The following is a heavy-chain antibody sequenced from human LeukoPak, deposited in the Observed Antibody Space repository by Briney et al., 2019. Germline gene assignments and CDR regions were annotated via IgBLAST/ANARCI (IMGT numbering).Heavy chain of an antibody. CDR3: ARREDYNWFDP. V-gene: IGHV3-11*01. D-gene: IGHD1-26*01. J-gene: IGHJ5*02. CDR2: ISSSGSTI. Sequence: GGSLRLSCAASGFTFSDYYMSWIRQTPGKGLEWVSYISSSGSTIYYADSVKGRFTISRDNAKNSLYLQMNSLRAEDTAVYYCARREDYNWFDPWGQGTLVTVSS. CDR1: GFTFSDYY.